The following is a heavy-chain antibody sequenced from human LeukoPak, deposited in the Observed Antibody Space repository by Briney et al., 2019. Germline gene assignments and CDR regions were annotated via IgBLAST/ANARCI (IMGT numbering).Heavy chain of an antibody. J-gene: IGHJ4*02. CDR1: GGSISSYY. D-gene: IGHD3-22*01. Sequence: PSETLSLTCTVSGGSISSYYWSWIRQPPGKGLEWIGYIYYSGSTNYNPSLKSRVTISVDTSKNQFSLKLSSVTAADTAVYYCARASGYYYDSSGFDYWGQGTLVTVSS. CDR3: ARASGYYYDSSGFDY. CDR2: IYYSGST. V-gene: IGHV4-59*01.